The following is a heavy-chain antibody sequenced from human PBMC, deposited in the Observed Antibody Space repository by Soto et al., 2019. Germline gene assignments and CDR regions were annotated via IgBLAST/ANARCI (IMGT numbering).Heavy chain of an antibody. V-gene: IGHV3-30*18. J-gene: IGHJ4*02. D-gene: IGHD2-21*01. CDR3: AKESGGERYAAYLDL. CDR1: GFTLSNIG. Sequence: QVQLVESGGGVVQPGTSLRLACAASGFTLSNIGMQWVRQAPGKGLEWVAVISAGGNTKYYADSVKGRFTISRDNSKNTLFLQMNSLRTDDTAVYYCAKESGGERYAAYLDLWGQGTLVTVSA. CDR2: ISAGGNTK.